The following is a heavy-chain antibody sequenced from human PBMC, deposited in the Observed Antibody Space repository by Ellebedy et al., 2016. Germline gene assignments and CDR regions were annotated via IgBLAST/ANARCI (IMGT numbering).Heavy chain of an antibody. D-gene: IGHD3-22*01. V-gene: IGHV3-21*06. CDR3: AREVEITMIVVVIHDAFDI. J-gene: IGHJ3*02. Sequence: GESLKISXGASGFSFNTFFMGWVRQRPGKGLEWVATVSRGREAYYADPFKGRFFISRDNDLNSVFLQLNNLRVEDTAVYYCAREVEITMIVVVIHDAFDIWGQGTMVTVSS. CDR2: VSRGREA. CDR1: GFSFNTFF.